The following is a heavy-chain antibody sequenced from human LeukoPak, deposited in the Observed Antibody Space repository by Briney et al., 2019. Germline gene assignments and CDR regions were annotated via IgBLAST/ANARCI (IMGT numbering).Heavy chain of an antibody. CDR2: ISSSSSYI. V-gene: IGHV3-21*01. CDR3: ARDTAVAGLFDY. D-gene: IGHD6-19*01. Sequence: GGSLRLSCAASGFTFSSYSMNWVRQAPGKGLEWVSSISSSSSYIYYADSVKGRFTISRDNAENSLYLQMNSLRAEDTAVYYCARDTAVAGLFDYWGQGTLVTVSS. CDR1: GFTFSSYS. J-gene: IGHJ4*02.